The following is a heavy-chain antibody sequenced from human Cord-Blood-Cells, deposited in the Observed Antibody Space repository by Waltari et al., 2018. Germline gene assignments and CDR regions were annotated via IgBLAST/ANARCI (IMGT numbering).Heavy chain of an antibody. Sequence: EVQLVESGGGLVQPGGSLSLSCAHPAFPFSCYAICWVRQAPGKGLEWVSAISGSGGSTYYADSVKGRFTISRDNSKNTLYLQMNSLRAEDTAVYYCAKDSVATDYWGQGTLVTVSS. CDR3: AKDSVATDY. CDR1: AFPFSCYA. D-gene: IGHD5-12*01. V-gene: IGHV3-23*04. CDR2: ISGSGGST. J-gene: IGHJ4*02.